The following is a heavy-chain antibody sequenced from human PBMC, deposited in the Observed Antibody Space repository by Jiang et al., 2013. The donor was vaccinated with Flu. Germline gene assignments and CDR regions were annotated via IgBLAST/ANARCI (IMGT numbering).Heavy chain of an antibody. CDR1: GGSISNYY. V-gene: IGHV4-59*08. Sequence: TVSGGSISNYYWSWIRQPPGRDWSGLGMSITVGAPRYNPSLKNRVTISVDTSKNQFSLKLNSVTAADTAVYYCASGIVETTPLDYWGQGTLVTVSS. J-gene: IGHJ4*02. D-gene: IGHD1-26*01. CDR2: SITVGAP. CDR3: ASGIVETTPLDY.